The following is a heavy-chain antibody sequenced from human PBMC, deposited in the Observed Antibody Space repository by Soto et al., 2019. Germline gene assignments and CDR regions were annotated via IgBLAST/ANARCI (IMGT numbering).Heavy chain of an antibody. D-gene: IGHD6-19*01. CDR3: TSARSSGWYGY. CDR2: IRSKAYGETT. V-gene: IGHV3-49*03. J-gene: IGHJ4*02. Sequence: GGSLRLSCSASGFSFGDYALSWFRQAPGKGLEWVGFIRSKAYGETTEYAASVKGRFTISRDDSKSIAYLQMNSLKTEDTAVYYCTSARSSGWYGYWGQGTLVTVSS. CDR1: GFSFGDYA.